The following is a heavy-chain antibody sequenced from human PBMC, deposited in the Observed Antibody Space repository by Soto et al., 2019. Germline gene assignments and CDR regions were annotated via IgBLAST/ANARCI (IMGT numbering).Heavy chain of an antibody. Sequence: ASVKVSCKVSGYSLTELSMQWVRQASGKGLEWMGGIDPDNDETIYAKKYQGRVTMTEDTSADTANMELSSLRSEDTAVYYCARGPLRSGYYSWYFDLWGRGTLVTVSS. V-gene: IGHV1-24*01. CDR2: IDPDNDET. D-gene: IGHD3-3*01. J-gene: IGHJ2*01. CDR1: GYSLTELS. CDR3: ARGPLRSGYYSWYFDL.